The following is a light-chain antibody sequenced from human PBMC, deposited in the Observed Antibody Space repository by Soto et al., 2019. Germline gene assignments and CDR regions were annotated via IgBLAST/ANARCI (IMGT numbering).Light chain of an antibody. CDR1: FNDVGGYNY. J-gene: IGLJ3*02. V-gene: IGLV2-8*01. CDR3: SSYVGNNNLV. CDR2: EVY. Sequence: QSVLTQPPSAYGSPGQSVTISCTGTFNDVGGYNYVSWYQQHPGKAPKVIIYEVYKRPSGVPDRFSGSKSGKTASLTVSGLQADDEADYYCSSYVGNNNLVFGGGTKLTVL.